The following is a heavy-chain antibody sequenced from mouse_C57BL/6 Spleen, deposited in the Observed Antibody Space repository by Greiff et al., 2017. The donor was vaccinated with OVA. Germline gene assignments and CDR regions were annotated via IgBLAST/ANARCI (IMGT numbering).Heavy chain of an antibody. CDR3: ARIEDYSTLYYFDY. CDR1: GFSLSTFGMG. D-gene: IGHD2-5*01. V-gene: IGHV8-8*01. CDR2: IWWDDDK. J-gene: IGHJ2*01. Sequence: QVTLKESGPGILQPSQTLSLTCSFSGFSLSTFGMGVGWIRQPSGKGLEWLAHIWWDDDKYYNPALKSRLTISKDTSKNRVFRKIANVDTADTATYYCARIEDYSTLYYFDYWGQGTTLTVSS.